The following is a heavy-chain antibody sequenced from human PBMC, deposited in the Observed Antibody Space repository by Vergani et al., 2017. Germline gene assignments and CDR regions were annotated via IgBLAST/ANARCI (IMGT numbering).Heavy chain of an antibody. V-gene: IGHV1-2*02. J-gene: IGHJ5*02. CDR3: AREMRSKIVGATRWFDP. CDR1: GYTFTGYY. CDR2: INPNSGGT. D-gene: IGHD1-26*01. Sequence: QVQLVQSGAEVKKPGASVKVSCKASGYTFTGYYMHWVRQAPGQGLEWMGWINPNSGGTNYAQKFQGRVTMTRDTSISTAYMELSRLRSDDTAVYYCAREMRSKIVGATRWFDPWGQGTLVTVSS.